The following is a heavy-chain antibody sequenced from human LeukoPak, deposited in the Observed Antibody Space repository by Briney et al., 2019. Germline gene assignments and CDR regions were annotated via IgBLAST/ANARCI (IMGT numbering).Heavy chain of an antibody. CDR3: ARVLGSISH. V-gene: IGHV1-8*01. D-gene: IGHD1-1*01. CDR1: GYTFSTCD. CDR2: MNPNSGNT. J-gene: IGHJ4*02. Sequence: EASVKVSCKASGYTFSTCDINWVRQAAGQGLEWMGWMNPNSGNTGFAHKFQGRVTLTRDTSINTAYMELSSLRSEDTAVYYCARVLGSISHWGQGTLVTVSS.